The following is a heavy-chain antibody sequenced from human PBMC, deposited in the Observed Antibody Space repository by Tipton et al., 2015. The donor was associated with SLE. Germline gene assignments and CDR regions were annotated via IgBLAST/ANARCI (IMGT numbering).Heavy chain of an antibody. CDR2: ISSSGSTI. Sequence: SLRLSCAASGFTFSSYEMNWVRQAPGKGLEWVSYISSSGSTIYYADSVKGRFTISRDNAKNSLYLQMNSLRAEDTAVYYCASDVLVVAATNAFDIWGQGTMVTVSS. J-gene: IGHJ3*02. CDR3: ASDVLVVAATNAFDI. V-gene: IGHV3-48*03. D-gene: IGHD2-15*01. CDR1: GFTFSSYE.